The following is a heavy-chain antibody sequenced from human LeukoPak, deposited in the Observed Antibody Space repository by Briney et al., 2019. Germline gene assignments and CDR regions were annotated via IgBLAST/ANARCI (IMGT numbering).Heavy chain of an antibody. D-gene: IGHD1-26*01. J-gene: IGHJ4*02. Sequence: PGGSLRLSCAASGFTFSSYSMNWVRQAPGKGLEWVALISFDGSNQYYADSVKGRFTISRDSSKNTMYLQMNSLRPEDTAVYYCAKPPEVGATVGYFDYWGQGTLVTVSS. CDR2: ISFDGSNQ. CDR1: GFTFSSYS. CDR3: AKPPEVGATVGYFDY. V-gene: IGHV3-30*18.